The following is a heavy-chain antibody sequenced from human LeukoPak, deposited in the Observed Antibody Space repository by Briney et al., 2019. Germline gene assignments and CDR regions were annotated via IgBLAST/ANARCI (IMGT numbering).Heavy chain of an antibody. V-gene: IGHV3-21*05. Sequence: PGGSLRLSCAASGFAFSDYSMKWVRQAPGKGLEWVANTRGSGSGMGSGNYYAGAVKGRFTISRDNAKNSLYLQMNSLRAEDTAFYYCARDDNWGFDYWGQGALVTVSS. CDR3: ARDDNWGFDY. J-gene: IGHJ4*02. CDR2: TRGSGSGM. CDR1: GFAFSDYS. D-gene: IGHD7-27*01.